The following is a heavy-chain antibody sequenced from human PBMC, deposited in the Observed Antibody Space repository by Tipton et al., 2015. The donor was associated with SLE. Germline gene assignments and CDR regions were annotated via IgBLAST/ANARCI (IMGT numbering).Heavy chain of an antibody. CDR2: LNHSGST. J-gene: IGHJ3*02. D-gene: IGHD4/OR15-4a*01. V-gene: IGHV4-34*01. CDR3: ARVGAYGFDI. Sequence: TLSLTCTVSGGSISSYYWSWVRQPPGKGLEWIGELNHSGSTTYNPSLKSRVTMSVDTSKNQFSLKLSSVTAADTAMFYCARVGAYGFDIWGQGTMVTVSS. CDR1: GGSISSYY.